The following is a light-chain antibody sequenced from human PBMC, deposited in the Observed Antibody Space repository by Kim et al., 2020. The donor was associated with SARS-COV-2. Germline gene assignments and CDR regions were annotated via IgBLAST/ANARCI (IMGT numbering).Light chain of an antibody. CDR2: KAY. CDR3: QQYNNYLRT. Sequence: DIQMTQSPSTLSASVGDRVTITCRASQTINNWLAWYQQKPGKAPKLLIYKAYSLESGVPSRFSGSGSGTEFTLTITSLQPDDFATYYCQQYNNYLRTFGQGTKVDIK. J-gene: IGKJ1*01. V-gene: IGKV1-5*03. CDR1: QTINNW.